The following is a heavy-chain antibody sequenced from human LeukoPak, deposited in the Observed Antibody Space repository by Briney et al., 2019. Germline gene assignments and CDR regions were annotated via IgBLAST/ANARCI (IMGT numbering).Heavy chain of an antibody. CDR2: ISGSGANT. CDR1: GFTFSTYG. CDR3: AKRGGYDYGSHFDH. D-gene: IGHD5-18*01. Sequence: GGSLRLSCTTSGFTFSTYGMAWVRQAPGKGLEWVSRISGSGANTNYADSVKGRLTSSRDSSNNTLYLHMGRLRVDDTAVYFCAKRGGYDYGSHFDHWGQGALVTVSA. J-gene: IGHJ4*02. V-gene: IGHV3-23*01.